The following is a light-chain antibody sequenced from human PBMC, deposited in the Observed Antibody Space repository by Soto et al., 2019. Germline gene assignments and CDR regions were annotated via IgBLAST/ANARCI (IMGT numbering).Light chain of an antibody. CDR3: QQYNNWPGT. CDR1: QSVSSN. Sequence: EIVMTQSPATLSVSPGERATLSCRASQSVSSNLAWYQQKPGHAPRLLIYGASTRATGIPARFSGSGSGTEFTLTISSLQSEDFAVYYCQQYNNWPGTFGQGTKV. CDR2: GAS. V-gene: IGKV3-15*01. J-gene: IGKJ1*01.